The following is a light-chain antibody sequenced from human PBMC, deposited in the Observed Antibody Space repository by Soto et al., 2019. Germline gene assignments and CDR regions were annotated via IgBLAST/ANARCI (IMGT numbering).Light chain of an antibody. CDR1: SSDVGGYNY. Sequence: QSVLTQPRSVSGSPGQSVTISCTGTSSDVGGYNYVSWYQQHPGKAPKLMIYDVSKRPSGVPDRSSGSKSGNTASLTISGLQAEDEADYYSCSYAGSYLYVFGTGTKVTVL. J-gene: IGLJ1*01. CDR2: DVS. V-gene: IGLV2-11*01. CDR3: CSYAGSYLYV.